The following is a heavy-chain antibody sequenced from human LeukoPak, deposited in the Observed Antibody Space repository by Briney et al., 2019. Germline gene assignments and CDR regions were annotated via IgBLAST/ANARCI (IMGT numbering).Heavy chain of an antibody. V-gene: IGHV3-66*01. D-gene: IGHD6-13*01. Sequence: GGSLRLSCAASGFTVSSKYMSWVRQAPGKGLEWVSVIYSGGISYYADSVKGRSTISRDNSKNTVSLQMDSLRADDTALYYCARVRIAATGLGAFDPWGQGTLVTVSS. J-gene: IGHJ5*02. CDR1: GFTVSSKY. CDR2: IYSGGIS. CDR3: ARVRIAATGLGAFDP.